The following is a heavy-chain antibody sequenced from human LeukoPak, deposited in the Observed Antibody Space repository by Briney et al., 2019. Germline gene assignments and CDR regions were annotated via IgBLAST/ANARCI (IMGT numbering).Heavy chain of an antibody. CDR2: IIPIFGTA. D-gene: IGHD1-1*01. CDR3: VKLRTGTATNFDY. V-gene: IGHV1-69*13. Sequence: SVMVSFKASGGTFSIYAISWVRQAPGQGLEWMGGIIPIFGTANYAQKFQGRVTITADESTSTAYMELSSLRAEDTAIYYCVKLRTGTATNFDYWGQGTLVTVSS. CDR1: GGTFSIYA. J-gene: IGHJ4*02.